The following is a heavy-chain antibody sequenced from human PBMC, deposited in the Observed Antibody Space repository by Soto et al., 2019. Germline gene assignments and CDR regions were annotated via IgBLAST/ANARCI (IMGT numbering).Heavy chain of an antibody. Sequence: XXTLSLPCAVYDGSFSGYYWHWIRQPPGKGLEWIGEINHSGSTNYNASLKSRVTISADTSKNQFSLKLRSVTAADTAVYYCASPMVRGIIDYWGQGTLVTVSS. CDR1: DGSFSGYY. CDR3: ASPMVRGIIDY. V-gene: IGHV4-34*01. J-gene: IGHJ4*02. D-gene: IGHD3-10*01. CDR2: INHSGST.